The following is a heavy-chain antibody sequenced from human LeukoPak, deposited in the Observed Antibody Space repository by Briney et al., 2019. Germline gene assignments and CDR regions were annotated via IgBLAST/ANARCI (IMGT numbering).Heavy chain of an antibody. CDR3: ARRNSCSGGNCCPPDY. Sequence: ASVKVSCKASGYIFTSFGISWVRQAPGQGLEWMGWISAYNGNTNYAQKLQGRVTMTTDTSTSTAYMQLTSLTSDDTAVYYCARRNSCSGGNCCPPDYWGQGTLVTVSS. J-gene: IGHJ4*02. CDR2: ISAYNGNT. V-gene: IGHV1-18*01. CDR1: GYIFTSFG. D-gene: IGHD2-15*01.